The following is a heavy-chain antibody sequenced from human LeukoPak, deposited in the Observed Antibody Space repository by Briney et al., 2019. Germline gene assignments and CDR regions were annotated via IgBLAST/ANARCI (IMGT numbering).Heavy chain of an antibody. Sequence: GGSLRLSCAASGFTFSNYAMSWVRQAPGKGLEWVSGISGSGGSAYYADSVQGRFTISRDNSKNTLYLQMNGLRAEDTAVYYCAKSSRGWSVDYWGQGTLVTVSS. J-gene: IGHJ4*02. D-gene: IGHD6-19*01. CDR1: GFTFSNYA. CDR2: ISGSGGSA. V-gene: IGHV3-23*01. CDR3: AKSSRGWSVDY.